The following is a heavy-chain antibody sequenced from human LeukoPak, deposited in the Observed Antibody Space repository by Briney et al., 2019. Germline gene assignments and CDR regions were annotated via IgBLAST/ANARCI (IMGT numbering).Heavy chain of an antibody. J-gene: IGHJ4*02. CDR3: ARGVDYYDSSGYYATFYFDY. D-gene: IGHD3-22*01. CDR1: GGSISSYY. V-gene: IGHV4-59*01. Sequence: PSETLSLTRTVSGGSISSYYWSWIRQPPGKGLEWIGYIYYSGSTNYNPSLKSRVTISVDTSKNQFSLKLSSVTAADTAVYYCARGVDYYDSSGYYATFYFDYWGQGTLVTVSS. CDR2: IYYSGST.